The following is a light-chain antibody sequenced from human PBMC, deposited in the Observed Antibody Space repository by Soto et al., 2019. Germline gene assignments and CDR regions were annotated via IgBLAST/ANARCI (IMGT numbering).Light chain of an antibody. J-gene: IGLJ1*01. CDR3: SSYTSSSPRV. Sequence: QSALTQPASVSGSPGQSIAISCTGSSSVVGGYNYVSWYQQHPGKAPQLIIYEVTNRPSGVSNRFSGSKSGNTASLTISALQAEDEADYYCSSYTSSSPRVFGTGNKVTVL. CDR1: SSVVGGYNY. V-gene: IGLV2-14*01. CDR2: EVT.